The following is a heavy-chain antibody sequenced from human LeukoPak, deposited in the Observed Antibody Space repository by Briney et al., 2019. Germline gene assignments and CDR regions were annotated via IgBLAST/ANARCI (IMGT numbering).Heavy chain of an antibody. CDR3: ARHFPPYSSGSYYFDY. Sequence: SQTLSLTCTVSGGSISSAGYYWSWIRQPPGKGLEWIGFIYFSGSTNYNPSLKSRVTISVDTSKNQFSLRLTSVTAADTAVYYCARHFPPYSSGSYYFDYWGQGTQVTVSS. CDR1: GGSISSAGYY. V-gene: IGHV4-61*02. D-gene: IGHD3-10*01. CDR2: IYFSGST. J-gene: IGHJ4*02.